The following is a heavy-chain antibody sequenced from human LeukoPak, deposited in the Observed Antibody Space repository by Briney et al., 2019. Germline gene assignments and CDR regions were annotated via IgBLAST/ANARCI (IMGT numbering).Heavy chain of an antibody. V-gene: IGHV3-30*02. Sequence: GGSLRLSCAASGFTFSSYGMHWVRQAPGKGLEWVAFIRYDGSNKYYADSVKGRFTISRDNSKNTLYLQMNSLRAEDTAVYYCARDLYDYGDYAGWYFDLWGRGTLVTVSS. D-gene: IGHD4-17*01. CDR1: GFTFSSYG. CDR2: IRYDGSNK. CDR3: ARDLYDYGDYAGWYFDL. J-gene: IGHJ2*01.